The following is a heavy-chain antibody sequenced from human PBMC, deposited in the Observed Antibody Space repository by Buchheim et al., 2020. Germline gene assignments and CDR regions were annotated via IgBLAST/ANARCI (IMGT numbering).Heavy chain of an antibody. CDR2: IYPGDSDT. CDR1: GYTFTKYW. J-gene: IGHJ4*02. V-gene: IGHV5-51*01. CDR3: ARQDGNNFNFDY. D-gene: IGHD5-24*01. Sequence: EVQLVQSGAEVKEPGESLKISCKASGYTFTKYWIGWVRRMPGNGLEWMGIIYPGDSDTKYSQPFEGQVTISVDRSITTASPQWSSLKASDTAMYYCARQDGNNFNFDYWGQGTL.